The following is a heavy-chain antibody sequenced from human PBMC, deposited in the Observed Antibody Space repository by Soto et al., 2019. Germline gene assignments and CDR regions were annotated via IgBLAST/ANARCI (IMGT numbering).Heavy chain of an antibody. D-gene: IGHD3-22*01. CDR1: GYSFTSYW. CDR2: IYPYYSDT. V-gene: IGHV5-51*01. J-gene: IGHJ3*02. Sequence: GESLKISCKGSGYSFTSYWIFWVRQLPVKGLEFMGIIYPYYSDTRYSPSFQGHVTISSYNSISSSHLQLISLKASYTAMYYFAXLCHDYDSSGIPLATFDIWGQGTMVTVSS. CDR3: AXLCHDYDSSGIPLATFDI.